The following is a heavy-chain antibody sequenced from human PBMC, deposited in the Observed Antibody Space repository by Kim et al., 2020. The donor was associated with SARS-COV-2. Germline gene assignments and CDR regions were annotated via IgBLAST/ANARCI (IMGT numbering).Heavy chain of an antibody. CDR3: ARAQITIFGVVIGWFDP. D-gene: IGHD3-3*01. Sequence: SETLSLTCTVSGGSINSGGYYWSWVRQHPGKGLEWIGYIYYSGSTYYNPSLKSRVTISVDTSKNQFSLKLSSVTAADTAVYYCARAQITIFGVVIGWFDPWGQGTLVTVSS. J-gene: IGHJ5*02. V-gene: IGHV4-31*03. CDR1: GGSINSGGYY. CDR2: IYYSGST.